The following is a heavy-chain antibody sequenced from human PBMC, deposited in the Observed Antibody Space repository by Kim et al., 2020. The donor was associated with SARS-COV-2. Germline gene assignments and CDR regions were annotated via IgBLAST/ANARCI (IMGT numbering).Heavy chain of an antibody. Sequence: VKGRFTISSDNAKNSLYLQMNSLRDEDTAVYYCAREDPPVWFGELLPFDYWGQGTLVTVSS. V-gene: IGHV3-48*02. J-gene: IGHJ4*02. CDR3: AREDPPVWFGELLPFDY. D-gene: IGHD3-10*01.